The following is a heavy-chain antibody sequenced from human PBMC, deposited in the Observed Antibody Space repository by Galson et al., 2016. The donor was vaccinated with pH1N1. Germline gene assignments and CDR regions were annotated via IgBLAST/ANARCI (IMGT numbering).Heavy chain of an antibody. CDR3: AREPEESGHLAFDV. Sequence: SLRLSCAASEFSVSSHYMNWVRQAPGKGLEWVSVIYSGGTTKYADSVQGRFTISRDTSTNTLFLHMKSLRLEEPAVYFCAREPEESGHLAFDVWGRGTMVTVSS. CDR1: EFSVSSHY. CDR2: IYSGGTT. J-gene: IGHJ3*01. V-gene: IGHV3-66*02. D-gene: IGHD1-14*01.